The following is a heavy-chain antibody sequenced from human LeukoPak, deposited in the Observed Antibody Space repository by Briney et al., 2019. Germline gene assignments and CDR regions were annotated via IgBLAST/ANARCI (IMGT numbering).Heavy chain of an antibody. J-gene: IGHJ6*02. CDR3: ARTFQAPSYGDSDSRTKYPYSMDV. CDR2: IYTSGST. V-gene: IGHV4-4*07. D-gene: IGHD4-17*01. CDR1: GGSISSYY. Sequence: SETLSLTCTVSGGSISSYYWSWIRQPAGKGLEWIGRIYTSGSTNYNPSLKSRGTMSVDTSKNHFSLKLTSVTAADTAVYYCARTFQAPSYGDSDSRTKYPYSMDVWGQGTMVAVSS.